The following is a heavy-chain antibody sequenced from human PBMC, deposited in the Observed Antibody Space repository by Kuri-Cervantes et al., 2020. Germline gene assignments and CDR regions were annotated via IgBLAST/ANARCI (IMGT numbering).Heavy chain of an antibody. V-gene: IGHV3-48*04. CDR2: ISSSRSTI. J-gene: IGHJ4*02. D-gene: IGHD1-7*01. CDR3: ARRTATWEDFDY. CDR1: GFTFSTYS. Sequence: GGSLRLSCAASGFTFSTYSMHWVRQAPGEGLEWVSYISSSRSTIYYADSVKGRFTISRDNAKNSLYLQMNSLRAEDTAVYYCARRTATWEDFDYWGQGTLVTVSS.